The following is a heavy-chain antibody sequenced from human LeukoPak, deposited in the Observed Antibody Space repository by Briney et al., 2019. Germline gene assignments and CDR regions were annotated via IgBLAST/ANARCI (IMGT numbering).Heavy chain of an antibody. D-gene: IGHD2-2*02. Sequence: GGSVRLSCAASGFTFRDYYMSWIRQAPGKGLEWVSYISSSRSYTVYADSVRGRFTISRDNAKHVLYRQMNTLRPEETAVYYSTTDWYCSSSICYTDRNWFDPWGQGTLVTVYS. CDR1: GFTFRDYY. CDR2: ISSSRSYT. J-gene: IGHJ5*02. V-gene: IGHV3-11*05. CDR3: TTDWYCSSSICYTDRNWFDP.